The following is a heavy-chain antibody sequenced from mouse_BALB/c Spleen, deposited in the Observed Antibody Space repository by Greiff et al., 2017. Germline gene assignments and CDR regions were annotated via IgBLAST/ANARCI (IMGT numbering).Heavy chain of an antibody. CDR2: ISSGGSYT. J-gene: IGHJ3*01. Sequence: EVMLVESGGGLVKPGGSLKLSCAASGFTFSSYAMSWVRQTPEKRLEWVATISSGGSYTYYPDSVKGRFTISRDNAKNTLYLQMSSLRSEDTAMYYSARQEEGGFADWGEGTLGTVSA. CDR3: ARQEEGGFAD. V-gene: IGHV5-9-3*01. CDR1: GFTFSSYA.